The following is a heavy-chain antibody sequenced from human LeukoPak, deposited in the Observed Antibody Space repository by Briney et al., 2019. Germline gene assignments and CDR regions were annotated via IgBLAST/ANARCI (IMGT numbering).Heavy chain of an antibody. J-gene: IGHJ4*02. V-gene: IGHV3-48*03. CDR2: ISSSGSSSGRII. Sequence: GGSLRLSCAASGFTFSSYEMNWVRQAPGKGLEGVSYISSSGSSSGRIIDYADSVKGRFTISRDNAKNSLYLQMNSLRAGDTAVYYCVRDGVRDGLYFDYWGQGTLVTVSS. CDR3: VRDGVRDGLYFDY. D-gene: IGHD5-24*01. CDR1: GFTFSSYE.